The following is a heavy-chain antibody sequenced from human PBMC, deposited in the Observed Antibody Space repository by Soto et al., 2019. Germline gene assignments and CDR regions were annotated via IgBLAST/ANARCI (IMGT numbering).Heavy chain of an antibody. Sequence: QVQLVESGGGVVQPGRSLRLSCAASGFTFSSYAMHWVRQAPGKGLEWVAVISYDGSNKYYADSVKGRFTISRDNSKNTLYLQMNSLRAEDTAVYYCARYLSGGYNQLLTLGRLDYWGQGTLVTVSS. D-gene: IGHD2-2*01. CDR2: ISYDGSNK. J-gene: IGHJ4*02. CDR1: GFTFSSYA. V-gene: IGHV3-30-3*01. CDR3: ARYLSGGYNQLLTLGRLDY.